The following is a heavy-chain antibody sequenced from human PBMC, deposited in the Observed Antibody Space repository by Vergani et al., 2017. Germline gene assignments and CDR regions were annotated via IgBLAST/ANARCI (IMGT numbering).Heavy chain of an antibody. Sequence: VQLVESGGGLVQPGRSLRLSCAASGFTFSSYGMHWVRQAPGKGLEWVAVISYDGSNKYYADSVKGRFTISRDNSKNTLYLQMNSLRSEDTAVYYCARPRAMVRGENYGMDVWGQGTTVTVSS. D-gene: IGHD3-10*01. CDR3: ARPRAMVRGENYGMDV. CDR1: GFTFSSYG. CDR2: ISYDGSNK. J-gene: IGHJ6*02. V-gene: IGHV3-30*03.